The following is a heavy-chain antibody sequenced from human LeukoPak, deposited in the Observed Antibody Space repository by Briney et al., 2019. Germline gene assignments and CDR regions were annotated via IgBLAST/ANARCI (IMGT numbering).Heavy chain of an antibody. CDR3: VRDGRRGSDFSGYFDY. V-gene: IGHV4-59*12. CDR2: IYYSGST. J-gene: IGHJ4*02. CDR1: GGSISSYY. D-gene: IGHD1-26*01. Sequence: SETLSLTCTVSGGSISSYYWSWIRQPPGKGLEWIGYIYYSGSTNYNPSLKSRVTISVDTSKNQFSLKLSSVTAADTAVYYCVRDGRRGSDFSGYFDYWGQGTLVTVSS.